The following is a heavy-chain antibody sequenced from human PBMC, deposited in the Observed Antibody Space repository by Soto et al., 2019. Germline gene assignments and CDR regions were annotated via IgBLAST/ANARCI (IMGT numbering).Heavy chain of an antibody. Sequence: EVQLLESGGGLVQPGGSLRLSCAASGFTFSSYSMTWVRQAPGKGLEWVSSIIGSGDSTYYADSVKGRFTISRVNSKNTLYLHMNSLRAEDKAVYYCAKEVGATHWYFDLWGRGTLVTVSS. D-gene: IGHD1-26*01. CDR2: IIGSGDST. J-gene: IGHJ2*01. V-gene: IGHV3-23*01. CDR3: AKEVGATHWYFDL. CDR1: GFTFSSYS.